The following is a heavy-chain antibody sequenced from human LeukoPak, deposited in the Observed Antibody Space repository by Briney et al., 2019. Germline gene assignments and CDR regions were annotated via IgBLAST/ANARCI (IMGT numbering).Heavy chain of an antibody. CDR2: IYYSGST. D-gene: IGHD6-19*01. CDR3: ARVRGYSSGWYASWYYYYYMDV. V-gene: IGHV4-59*01. CDR1: GGSMSSYY. Sequence: PSETLSLTCTVSGGSMSSYYWNWIRQPPGKGLEWIGYIYYSGSTNYNPSLKSRVTILVDTSKNQFSLKLSSVTAADTAVYYCARVRGYSSGWYASWYYYYYMDVWGKGTTVTVSS. J-gene: IGHJ6*03.